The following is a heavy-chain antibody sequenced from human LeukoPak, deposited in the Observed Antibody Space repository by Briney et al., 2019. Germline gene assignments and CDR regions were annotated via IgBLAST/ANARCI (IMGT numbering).Heavy chain of an antibody. Sequence: SETLSLTCAVYGGSFSGYYWSWIRQPPGKGLEWIGEINHSGSTNYNPSLKSRVTISVDTSKNQFSLKLSSVTAADTAVYYCARLNSRRGGYYNWFDPWGQGTLVTVSS. CDR3: ARLNSRRGGYYNWFDP. CDR1: GGSFSGYY. CDR2: INHSGST. V-gene: IGHV4-34*01. J-gene: IGHJ5*02. D-gene: IGHD4-23*01.